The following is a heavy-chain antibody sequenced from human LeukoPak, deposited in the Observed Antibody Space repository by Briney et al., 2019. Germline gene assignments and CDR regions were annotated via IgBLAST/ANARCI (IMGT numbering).Heavy chain of an antibody. V-gene: IGHV4-59*01. CDR3: ARLGAMATVDY. CDR2: IYYSGST. D-gene: IGHD5-24*01. Sequence: SETPSLTCTVSGGSISYYYWSWIRQPPGKGLEWIGYIYYSGSTNYNPSLRSRVTISMDTSNNQFSLKLSSVTAADTAVYYCARLGAMATVDYWGQGTLVTVSS. CDR1: GGSISYYY. J-gene: IGHJ4*02.